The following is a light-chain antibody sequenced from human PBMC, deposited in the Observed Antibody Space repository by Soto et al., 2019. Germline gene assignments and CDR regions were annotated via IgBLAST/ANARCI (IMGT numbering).Light chain of an antibody. V-gene: IGKV3-20*01. CDR3: QQYGSPPYT. CDR2: GAS. Sequence: EIVLTQSPGTLSLSPGERATLSCRASQSVSRNYLAWYHQKPGQAPRLLIYGASSRATGIPDRFSGSVSGTAFTLTISRLEPEDFAVYYCQQYGSPPYTFGQGTKLEIK. CDR1: QSVSRNY. J-gene: IGKJ2*01.